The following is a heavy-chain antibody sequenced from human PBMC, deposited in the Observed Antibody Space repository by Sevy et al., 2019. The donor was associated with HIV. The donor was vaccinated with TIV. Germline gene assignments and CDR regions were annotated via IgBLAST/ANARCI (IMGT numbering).Heavy chain of an antibody. D-gene: IGHD2-8*01. CDR2: LSFGCGEI. CDR3: AREGCTKPHDY. CDR1: GFTFSKYS. J-gene: IGHJ4*02. V-gene: IGHV3-23*01. Sequence: GGSLRLSCAASGFTFSKYSMSWVRQPPGKGLEWVSTLSFGCGEINYADSVKGRFTISRDNSKSSVYLQMNNLRLEDRAVYYCAREGCTKPHDYWGQGTLVTVSS.